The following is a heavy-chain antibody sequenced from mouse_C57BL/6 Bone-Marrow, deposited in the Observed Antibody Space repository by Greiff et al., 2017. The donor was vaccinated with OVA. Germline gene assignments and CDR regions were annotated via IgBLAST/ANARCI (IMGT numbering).Heavy chain of an antibody. CDR2: IDPSDSYT. J-gene: IGHJ2*01. V-gene: IGHV1-50*01. Sequence: VQLQQPGAELVKPGASVKLSCKASGYTFTSYWMQWVKQRPGQGLEWIGEIDPSDSYTNYNQKVKGKATLTVDKSYSTAYMQLSSLTSEDSAVYYCARGGVFYYGSSLDYWGQGTTLTVSS. D-gene: IGHD1-1*01. CDR3: ARGGVFYYGSSLDY. CDR1: GYTFTSYW.